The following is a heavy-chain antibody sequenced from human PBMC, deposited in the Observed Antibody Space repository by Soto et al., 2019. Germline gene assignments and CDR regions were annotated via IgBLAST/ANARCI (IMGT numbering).Heavy chain of an antibody. Sequence: PSETLSLTCTVSGDSITSNSYFWAWIRQPPGKGLEWIGSIYYSGTTYYNPSLKSRVTISVDTSKNQFSLKLSSVTAADTAVYYCARGFTRATVTIDFDYWGQGTLVTVSS. CDR1: GDSITSNSYF. CDR3: ARGFTRATVTIDFDY. D-gene: IGHD4-17*01. CDR2: IYYSGTT. J-gene: IGHJ4*02. V-gene: IGHV4-39*07.